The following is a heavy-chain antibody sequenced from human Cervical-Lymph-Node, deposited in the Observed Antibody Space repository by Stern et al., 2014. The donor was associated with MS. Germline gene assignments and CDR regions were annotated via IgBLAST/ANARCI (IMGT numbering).Heavy chain of an antibody. CDR2: IWYDGSNK. J-gene: IGHJ4*02. CDR1: GFTFSSYG. V-gene: IGHV3-33*01. Sequence: VQLVESGGGVVQPGRSLRLSCAASGFTFSSYGMHWVRQAPGKGLEWVAVIWYDGSNKYYADSVKGRFTISRDNSKNTLYLQMNSLRAEDTAVYYCASNSQAYCGGDCYFGYWGQGTLVTVSS. CDR3: ASNSQAYCGGDCYFGY. D-gene: IGHD2-21*02.